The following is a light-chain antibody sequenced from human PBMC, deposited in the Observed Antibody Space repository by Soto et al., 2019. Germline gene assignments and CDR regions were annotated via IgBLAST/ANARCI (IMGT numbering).Light chain of an antibody. CDR3: QQYRSLIT. CDR1: QSVSIN. J-gene: IGKJ5*01. CDR2: GAS. V-gene: IGKV3-15*01. Sequence: EIVMTQSPGTLSVSSGERAPLFRRASQSVSINLAWYQQKPGQVPRLLIYGASTRANGIPARFSGSGSGTDFTLTINRLEPEDSAVYYCQQYRSLITFGQGTRLEIK.